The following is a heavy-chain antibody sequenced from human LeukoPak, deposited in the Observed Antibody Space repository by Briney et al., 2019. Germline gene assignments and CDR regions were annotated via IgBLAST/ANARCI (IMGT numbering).Heavy chain of an antibody. CDR1: GFPLDDYA. J-gene: IGHJ6*02. Sequence: ALRLSCAAPGFPLDDYAMHWGRAAPGEGLGWGSGISWNSGSIGYADSVKGRFTISRDNAKNSLYLQMNSLRAEDTALYYCAKDPGPSLYGMDVWGQGTTVTVSS. CDR2: ISWNSGSI. CDR3: AKDPGPSLYGMDV. V-gene: IGHV3-9*01. D-gene: IGHD2-2*01.